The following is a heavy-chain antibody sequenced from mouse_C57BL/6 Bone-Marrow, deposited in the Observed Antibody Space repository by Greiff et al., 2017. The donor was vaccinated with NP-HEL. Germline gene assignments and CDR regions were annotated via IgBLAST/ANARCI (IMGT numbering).Heavy chain of an antibody. V-gene: IGHV1-50*01. CDR1: GYTFTSYW. CDR2: IDPSDSYT. Sequence: VQLQQPGAELVKPGASVKLSCKASGYTFTSYWMQWVKQRPGQGLEWIGEIDPSDSYTNYNQKFKGKATLTVDTSSSTAYMQLSSLTSEDSAVYYGAGYEYDEAGFGDWGQGTMVTVSA. D-gene: IGHD2-4*01. J-gene: IGHJ3*02. CDR3: AGYEYDEAGFGD.